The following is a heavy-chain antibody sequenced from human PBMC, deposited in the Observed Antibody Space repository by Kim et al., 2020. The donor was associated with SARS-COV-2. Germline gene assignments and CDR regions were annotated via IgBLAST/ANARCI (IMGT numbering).Heavy chain of an antibody. CDR2: IYWDDDK. Sequence: SGPTLVNPTQTLTLTCTFSGFSLSTSGVGVGWIRQPPGKALEWLALIYWDDDKRYSPSLKCRLTITKDTSKNQVVLTMTNMDPVDTATYYCAHRPSGKWELLRNYYYYMDVWGKGTTVTVSS. J-gene: IGHJ6*03. V-gene: IGHV2-5*02. CDR3: AHRPSGKWELLRNYYYYMDV. CDR1: GFSLSTSGVG. D-gene: IGHD1-26*01.